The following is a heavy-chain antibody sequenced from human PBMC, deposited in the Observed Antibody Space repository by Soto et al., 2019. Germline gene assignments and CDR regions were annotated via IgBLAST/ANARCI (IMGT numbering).Heavy chain of an antibody. J-gene: IGHJ4*02. CDR1: GGTFSSHS. D-gene: IGHD2-21*02. Sequence: VQLMQSGAEVKKPGSSVKVSCKASGGTFSSHSINWVRQAPGQGLEWMGGIITLFGTSNYAQNFQGRVTSTADQSTSTAYMELNSLTSDDTAAYYCAREVGYGDFSAALLDWGQGTLVTVSS. CDR2: IITLFGTS. CDR3: AREVGYGDFSAALLD. V-gene: IGHV1-69*01.